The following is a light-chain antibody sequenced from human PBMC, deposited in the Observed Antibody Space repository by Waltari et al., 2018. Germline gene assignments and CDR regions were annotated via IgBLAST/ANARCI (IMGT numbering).Light chain of an antibody. CDR3: QQYGSSPWT. V-gene: IGKV3-20*01. Sequence: EIVLTQSPAPLSLSPGERATPPCRASQSVSSSYLAWYQQKPGQAPRVLIHGASNRATGIPDRFSGSGSGTDFTLTISRLEPEDFAVYYCQQYGSSPWTFGQGTKVEIK. CDR1: QSVSSSY. CDR2: GAS. J-gene: IGKJ1*01.